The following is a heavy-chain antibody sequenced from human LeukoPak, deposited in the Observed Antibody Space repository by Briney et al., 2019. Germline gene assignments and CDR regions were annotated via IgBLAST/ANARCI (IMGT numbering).Heavy chain of an antibody. V-gene: IGHV3-30*03. D-gene: IGHD1-26*01. J-gene: IGHJ4*02. CDR2: ISYDGSNK. Sequence: PGGSLRLSCAASGFTFSSYGMHWVRQAPGKGLEWVAVISYDGSNKYYADSVKGRFTISRDNSKNTLYLQMNSLRAEDTAVYYCARAQGATDYWGQGTLVTVSS. CDR3: ARAQGATDY. CDR1: GFTFSSYG.